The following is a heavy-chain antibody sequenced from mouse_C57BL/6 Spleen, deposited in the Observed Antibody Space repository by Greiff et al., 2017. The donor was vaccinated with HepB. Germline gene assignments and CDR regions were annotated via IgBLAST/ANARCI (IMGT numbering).Heavy chain of an antibody. J-gene: IGHJ1*03. V-gene: IGHV5-17*01. CDR3: AREGYYGSSPRWYFDV. D-gene: IGHD1-1*01. CDR1: GFTFSDYG. Sequence: EVKLMESGGGLVKPGGSLKLSCAASGFTFSDYGMHWVRQAPEKGLEWVAYISSGSSTIYYADTVKGRFTISRDNAKNTLFLQMTSLRSEDTAMYYCAREGYYGSSPRWYFDVWGTGTTVTVSS. CDR2: ISSGSSTI.